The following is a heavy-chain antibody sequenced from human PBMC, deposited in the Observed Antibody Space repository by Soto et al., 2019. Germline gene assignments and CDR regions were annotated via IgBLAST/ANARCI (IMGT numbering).Heavy chain of an antibody. CDR1: GFTFSSYA. Sequence: TGGSLRLSCAASGFTFSSYAMSWVRQAPGKGLEWVSVISGSDDSTHYADSVKGRFTISRHNIKNTLYLQMNSLRAEDTAVYYCARVYGDYGGFFEYWGQGTQVTVSS. D-gene: IGHD4-17*01. J-gene: IGHJ4*02. CDR2: ISGSDDST. CDR3: ARVYGDYGGFFEY. V-gene: IGHV3-23*01.